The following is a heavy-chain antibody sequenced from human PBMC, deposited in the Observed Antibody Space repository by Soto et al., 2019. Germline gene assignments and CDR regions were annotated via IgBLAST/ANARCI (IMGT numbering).Heavy chain of an antibody. CDR1: GFTFSSYA. V-gene: IGHV3-30-3*01. CDR2: ISYDGSNK. Sequence: QVQLVESGGGVVQPGRSLRLSCAASGFTFSSYAMHWVRQAPGKGLEWVAVISYDGSNKYYADSVKGRFTISRDNSKNTLYLQMNSLRAEDTAVYYCASSFYIGSSSWYLVHYYYYYGMDVWGQGTTVTVSS. CDR3: ASSFYIGSSSWYLVHYYYYYGMDV. D-gene: IGHD6-13*01. J-gene: IGHJ6*02.